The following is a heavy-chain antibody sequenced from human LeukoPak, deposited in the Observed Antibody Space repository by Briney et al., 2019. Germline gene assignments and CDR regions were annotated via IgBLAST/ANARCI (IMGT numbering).Heavy chain of an antibody. D-gene: IGHD2-15*01. Sequence: SETLSLTCTVSGGSISSYYWSWIRQPAGKGLEWIGRIYTSGSTNYNPSLKSRVTISVDTSKNQFSLKLSSVTAADTAVYYCASDRIEVDAFDIWGQGTMVTVSS. V-gene: IGHV4-4*07. J-gene: IGHJ3*02. CDR2: IYTSGST. CDR3: ASDRIEVDAFDI. CDR1: GGSISSYY.